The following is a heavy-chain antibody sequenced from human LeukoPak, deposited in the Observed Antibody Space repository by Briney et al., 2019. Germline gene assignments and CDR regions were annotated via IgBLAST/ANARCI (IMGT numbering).Heavy chain of an antibody. D-gene: IGHD3-16*01. CDR2: IYYSGST. CDR1: GGSISSSSYY. J-gene: IGHJ4*02. CDR3: ARPLGGYVFDY. Sequence: SETLSLTCTVSGGSISSSSYYWGWIRQPPGKGLEWIGSIYYSGSTYYNPSLKSRVTISVDTSKNQFSLKLSSVTAADTAVYYCARPLGGYVFDYWGQGTLVTVSS. V-gene: IGHV4-39*01.